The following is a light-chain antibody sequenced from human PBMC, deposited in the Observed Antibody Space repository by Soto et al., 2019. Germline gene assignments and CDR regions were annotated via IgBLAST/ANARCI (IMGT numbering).Light chain of an antibody. CDR3: EQYDKSIT. CDR1: QSVSSTY. Sequence: GKRVTLSCRASQSVSSTYLTWCQQQPGQAPRFLIYGASSRATGIPDRFSGSGSGTDSTLTINRLEPEDFAVYYCEQYDKSITFGGGTQLDI. J-gene: IGKJ4*01. CDR2: GAS. V-gene: IGKV3-20*01.